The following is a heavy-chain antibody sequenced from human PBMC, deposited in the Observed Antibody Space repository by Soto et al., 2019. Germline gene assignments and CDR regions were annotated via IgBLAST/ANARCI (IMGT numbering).Heavy chain of an antibody. V-gene: IGHV3-48*03. Sequence: PGGSLRLSCAASGFTFSSYEMNWVRQAPGKGLEWVSYISSSGSTIYYADSVKGRFTISRDNAKNSLYLQMNSLRAEDTAVYYCARTNLRNYQWYAFDIWGQGTMVTVSS. J-gene: IGHJ3*02. CDR1: GFTFSSYE. D-gene: IGHD2-8*01. CDR2: ISSSGSTI. CDR3: ARTNLRNYQWYAFDI.